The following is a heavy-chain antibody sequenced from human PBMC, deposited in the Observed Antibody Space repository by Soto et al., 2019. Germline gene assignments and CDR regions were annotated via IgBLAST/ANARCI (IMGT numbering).Heavy chain of an antibody. Sequence: QVQLVQSGAEVKKPGASVKVSCKTSGYSFSDYGVTWVRQAPGEGPQWMGWSAAYNDDTDYAQRIQGRFTMTTDTSTSTAYMELSSLTSDDTAVYYCARSRSSAMETPDYWGQGTLVTVSS. CDR2: SAAYNDDT. V-gene: IGHV1-18*01. CDR1: GYSFSDYG. D-gene: IGHD2-2*01. J-gene: IGHJ4*02. CDR3: ARSRSSAMETPDY.